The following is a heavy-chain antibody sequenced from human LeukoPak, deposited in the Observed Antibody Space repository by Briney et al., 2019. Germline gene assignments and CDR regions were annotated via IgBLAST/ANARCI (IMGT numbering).Heavy chain of an antibody. CDR1: GYTFIDYY. CDR2: INPTTGGT. V-gene: IGHV1-2*06. CDR3: ARATLGSTSSRGMDV. Sequence: ASVKVSCKTSGYTFIDYYIHWIRQAPGQGLEWMGRINPTTGGTDFAQKFQGKVSMTGDTSISTAYMELSSLRSEDTAVYYCARATLGSTSSRGMDVWGQGTTVTVSS. J-gene: IGHJ6*02. D-gene: IGHD2-2*01.